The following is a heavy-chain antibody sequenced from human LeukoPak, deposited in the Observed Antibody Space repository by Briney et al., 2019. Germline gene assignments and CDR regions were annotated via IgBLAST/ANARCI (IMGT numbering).Heavy chain of an antibody. Sequence: GGSLRLSCAASGFIVSTNYMTWIRQAPGKGLEWVSVMYTLGNTNYADSVRGRFTISRDNSKNTLYLQMNSLRAEDTAVYYCAKGRGWEASYYYYYMDVWGKGTTVTISS. CDR2: MYTLGNT. D-gene: IGHD1-26*01. CDR1: GFIVSTNY. V-gene: IGHV3-66*03. J-gene: IGHJ6*03. CDR3: AKGRGWEASYYYYYMDV.